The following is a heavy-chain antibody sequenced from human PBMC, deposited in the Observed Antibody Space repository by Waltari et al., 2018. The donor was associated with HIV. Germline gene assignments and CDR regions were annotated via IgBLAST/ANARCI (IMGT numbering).Heavy chain of an antibody. V-gene: IGHV4-39*01. Sequence: QLQLQESGPGLVKPSETLSLTCTVSGRSISSSSYYWGWIRQPPGKGREWIGSIYYSGRTYYTPSLKRRVTISVHTSKIQFSLKLSSVAAADTAVYYCTRLSLYYDFWGGYYRFDYWGQGTLVTVSS. CDR1: GRSISSSSYY. J-gene: IGHJ4*02. CDR2: IYYSGRT. CDR3: TRLSLYYDFWGGYYRFDY. D-gene: IGHD3-3*01.